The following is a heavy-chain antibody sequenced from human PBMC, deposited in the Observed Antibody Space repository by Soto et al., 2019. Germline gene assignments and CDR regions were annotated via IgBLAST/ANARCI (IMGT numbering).Heavy chain of an antibody. CDR1: GYTFTSYS. J-gene: IGHJ4*02. CDR3: ASTFRYDILAGAKYYFDY. V-gene: IGHV1-3*01. CDR2: INAGNGNT. Sequence: APVKVSCKASGYTFTSYSMHWVRQAPGQRLEWMGWINAGNGNTKYSQKFQGRVTITRDTSASTAYMELSSLRSEDTAVYYCASTFRYDILAGAKYYFDYWGQGTLVTVSS. D-gene: IGHD3-9*01.